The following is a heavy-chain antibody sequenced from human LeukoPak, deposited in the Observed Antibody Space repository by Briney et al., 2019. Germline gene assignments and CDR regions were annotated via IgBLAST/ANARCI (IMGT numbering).Heavy chain of an antibody. D-gene: IGHD5-18*01. CDR1: GFTFSSYA. CDR2: ISGSGGST. V-gene: IGHV3-23*01. J-gene: IGHJ4*02. Sequence: GRSLRLSCAASGFTFSSYAMSWVRQAPGKGLEWVSAISGSGGSTYYADSEKGRFTISRDNSKNTLYLQMNSLRAEDTAVYYCAKDLGFTAMVTWADYWGQGTLVTVSS. CDR3: AKDLGFTAMVTWADY.